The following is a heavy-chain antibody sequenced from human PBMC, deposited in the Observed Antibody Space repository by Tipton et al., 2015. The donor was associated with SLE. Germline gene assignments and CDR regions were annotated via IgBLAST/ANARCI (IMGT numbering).Heavy chain of an antibody. D-gene: IGHD2-2*02. CDR3: ARGFLYDGFQV. Sequence: GLVKPSQTLSLTCAISGDSVSTNSAAWTWIRQSPSRGLEWLGRTYYRSKWYNDYAVSVKSRIIINPDTSKNQFSLQLTSVTPEDTAVYYCARGFLYDGFQVWGQGTLATVSS. V-gene: IGHV6-1*01. CDR1: GDSVSTNSAA. CDR2: TYYRSKWYN. J-gene: IGHJ1*01.